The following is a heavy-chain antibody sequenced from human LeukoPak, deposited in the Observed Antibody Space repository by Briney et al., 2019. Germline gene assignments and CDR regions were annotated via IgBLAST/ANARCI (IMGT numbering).Heavy chain of an antibody. Sequence: SETLSLTCTVSGGSISGSSYYWGWIRQPPGKGLEWIGSMHYSGSAYYNPSLQSGVSISVGTSKNQFSLRLTSVTAADTAVYYCARQGGYYPSGNYYTDLSNFDYWGQGTLVTVSS. V-gene: IGHV4-39*07. CDR3: ARQGGYYPSGNYYTDLSNFDY. D-gene: IGHD3-10*01. CDR2: MHYSGSA. CDR1: GGSISGSSYY. J-gene: IGHJ4*02.